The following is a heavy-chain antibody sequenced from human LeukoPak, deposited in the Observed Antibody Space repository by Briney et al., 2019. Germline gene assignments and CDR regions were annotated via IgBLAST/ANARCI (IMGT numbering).Heavy chain of an antibody. CDR3: ARHTMVRGVIIIPFDY. V-gene: IGHV1-18*01. D-gene: IGHD3-10*01. J-gene: IGHJ4*02. Sequence: ASVKVSCKGSGYTFTSYGISWVRQAPGQGLEWMGWISAYNGNTNYAQKLQGRVTMTTDTSTSTAYMELRSLRSDDTAVYYCARHTMVRGVIIIPFDYWGQGTLVTVSS. CDR2: ISAYNGNT. CDR1: GYTFTSYG.